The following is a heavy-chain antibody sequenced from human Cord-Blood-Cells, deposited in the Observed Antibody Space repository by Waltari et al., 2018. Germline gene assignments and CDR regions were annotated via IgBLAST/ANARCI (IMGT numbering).Heavy chain of an antibody. Sequence: EVQLVESGGGLVQPGGSLRLSCAASGFTLSIYWMSWVRQAPGKGLEWVANIKQDGSEKYYVDSVKGRFTISRDNAKNSLYLQMNSLRAEDTAVYYCARSWNDWYFDLWGRGTLVTVSS. D-gene: IGHD1-1*01. CDR2: IKQDGSEK. CDR3: ARSWNDWYFDL. J-gene: IGHJ2*01. CDR1: GFTLSIYW. V-gene: IGHV3-7*01.